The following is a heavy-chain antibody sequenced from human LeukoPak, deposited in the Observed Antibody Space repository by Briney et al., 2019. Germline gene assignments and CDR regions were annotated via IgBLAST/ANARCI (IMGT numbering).Heavy chain of an antibody. J-gene: IGHJ3*02. CDR3: ARDVGMKPGECSLFDI. D-gene: IGHD1-14*01. CDR1: GYTFTGYY. Sequence: ASVKVSCKASGYTFTGYYMHWVRQAPGQGLEWMGWINPNSGGTNYAQKFQGRVTMTRDTSISTAYMELSRLRSDDTAVYYCARDVGMKPGECSLFDIWGQGTMVTVSS. CDR2: INPNSGGT. V-gene: IGHV1-2*02.